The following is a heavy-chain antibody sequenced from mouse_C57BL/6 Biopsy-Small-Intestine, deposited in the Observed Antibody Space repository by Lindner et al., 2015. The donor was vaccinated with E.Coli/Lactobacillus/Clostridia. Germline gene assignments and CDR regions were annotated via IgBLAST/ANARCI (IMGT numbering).Heavy chain of an antibody. J-gene: IGHJ3*01. CDR1: GYTLTSYV. CDR2: INPYNDGT. V-gene: IGHV1-14*01. D-gene: IGHD4-1*01. CDR3: AREGYTGTRPFAY. Sequence: VQLQESGPELVKPGASVKMSCKASGYTLTSYVMHWVKQKPGQGLEWIGYINPYNDGTKYNEKFKGKATLTSDKSSSTAYMELSSLTSEDSAVYYCAREGYTGTRPFAYWGQGTLVTVSA.